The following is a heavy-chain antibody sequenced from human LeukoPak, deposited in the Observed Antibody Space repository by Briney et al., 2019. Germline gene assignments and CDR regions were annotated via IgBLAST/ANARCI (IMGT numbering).Heavy chain of an antibody. J-gene: IGHJ4*02. CDR3: TRGGMTPFDY. V-gene: IGHV3-72*01. Sequence: GGSLRLSCAASGFTFSDHYMDWVRQAPGKGLEWVGRIRNKANSYTTKYAASVNGGFTISRDDSKNALYLQMSSLKTEDTAVYYCTRGGMTPFDYWGQGILVTVSS. D-gene: IGHD2-15*01. CDR1: GFTFSDHY. CDR2: IRNKANSYTT.